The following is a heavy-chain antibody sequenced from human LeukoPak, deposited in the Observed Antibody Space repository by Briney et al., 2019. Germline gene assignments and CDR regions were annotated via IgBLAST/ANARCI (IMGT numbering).Heavy chain of an antibody. J-gene: IGHJ4*02. CDR2: IYNSVSA. CDR1: GGSISSYY. D-gene: IGHD5-18*01. V-gene: IGHV4-59*01. CDR3: ARVLDTAMALGFYYFDY. Sequence: SETLSLTCTVSGGSISSYYWSWIWQPPRKGLGWMGYIYNSVSANYNPSLTGRVTISVDTSKNQFTLTLSSVTAADTAVYYCARVLDTAMALGFYYFDYWGQGTLVTVSS.